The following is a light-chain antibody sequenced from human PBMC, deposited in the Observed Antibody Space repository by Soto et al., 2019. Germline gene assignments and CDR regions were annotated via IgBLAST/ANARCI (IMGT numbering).Light chain of an antibody. CDR1: QSISSR. V-gene: IGKV1-5*01. Sequence: EIQMTQSPSTLSASVGDRVTITCRASQSISSRLAWYQQKPGKAPKLLIYDASSLESGVPSRFSGSGSGTEFTLTISSLQPDDFATYYCQQYNSYSTWTFGQGTKVDI. CDR2: DAS. CDR3: QQYNSYSTWT. J-gene: IGKJ1*01.